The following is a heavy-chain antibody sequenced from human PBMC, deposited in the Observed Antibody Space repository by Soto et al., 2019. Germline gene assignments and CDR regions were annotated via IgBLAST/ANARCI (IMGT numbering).Heavy chain of an antibody. D-gene: IGHD5-18*01. CDR3: TTVPGGWIQLWSYFDY. CDR2: IKSKTDGGTT. Sequence: EVQLVESGGGLVKPGGSLRLSCAASGFTFSNAWMSWVRQAPGKGLEWVGRIKSKTDGGTTDYAAPVKGRFTISRDDSKNTRYLQMNSLKTEDTAVYYCTTVPGGWIQLWSYFDYWGQGTLVTVSS. V-gene: IGHV3-15*01. J-gene: IGHJ4*02. CDR1: GFTFSNAW.